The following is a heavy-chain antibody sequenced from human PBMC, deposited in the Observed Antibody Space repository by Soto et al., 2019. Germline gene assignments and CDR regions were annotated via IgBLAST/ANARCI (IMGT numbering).Heavy chain of an antibody. CDR2: IYWDDDK. CDR1: GFSLSTSGVG. CDR3: AHSTAPRLFDC. Sequence: QITLKESGPTLVKPTQTLTLTCTFSGFSLSTSGVGVGWIRQPPGKALEWLALIYWDDDKRYSPSLETRLTXPXXTAKTHVVLTMTNMDPVDTATYYCAHSTAPRLFDCWGQGTLVTVSS. J-gene: IGHJ4*02. D-gene: IGHD5-18*01. V-gene: IGHV2-5*02.